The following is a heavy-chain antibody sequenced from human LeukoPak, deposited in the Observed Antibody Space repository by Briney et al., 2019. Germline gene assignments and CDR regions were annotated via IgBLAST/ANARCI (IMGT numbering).Heavy chain of an antibody. Sequence: ASVKVSCEASGYTFTGYYMHWVRQAPGQGLEWMGWINPNSGGTNYAQKFQGRVTMTRDTSISPAYMELSRLRSDDTAVYYCARRASYCSSTSCYYPFDYWGQGTLVTVSS. J-gene: IGHJ4*02. CDR2: INPNSGGT. V-gene: IGHV1-2*02. D-gene: IGHD2-2*01. CDR3: ARRASYCSSTSCYYPFDY. CDR1: GYTFTGYY.